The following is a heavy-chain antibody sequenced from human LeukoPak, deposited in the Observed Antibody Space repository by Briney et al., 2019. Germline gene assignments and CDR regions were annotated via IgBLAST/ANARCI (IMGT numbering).Heavy chain of an antibody. CDR2: IKQDVSEV. J-gene: IGHJ4*02. CDR3: ARDFI. CDR1: GFTFSSHW. Sequence: GGSLRLSCVGSGFTFSSHWMSWVRQAPGKRLEWVANIKQDVSEVDYVDSVKGRFTISRDNAKNSLFLQMNSLRAEDTAVYYCARDFIWGQGTLVTVSS. D-gene: IGHD3-10*01. V-gene: IGHV3-7*05.